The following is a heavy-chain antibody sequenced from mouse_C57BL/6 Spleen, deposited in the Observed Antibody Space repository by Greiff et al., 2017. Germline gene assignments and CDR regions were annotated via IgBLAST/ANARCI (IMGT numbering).Heavy chain of an antibody. V-gene: IGHV2-9-1*01. CDR1: GFSLTSYA. CDR2: IWTGGGT. D-gene: IGHD1-1*01. J-gene: IGHJ1*03. Sequence: VMLVESGPGLVAPSQSLSITCTVSGFSLTSYAISWVRQPPGKGLEWLGVIWTGGGTNYNSALKSRLSISKDNSKSQVFLKMDSLQTDDTARDYCARNMGRSNYWYFDVWGTGTTVTVSS. CDR3: ARNMGRSNYWYFDV.